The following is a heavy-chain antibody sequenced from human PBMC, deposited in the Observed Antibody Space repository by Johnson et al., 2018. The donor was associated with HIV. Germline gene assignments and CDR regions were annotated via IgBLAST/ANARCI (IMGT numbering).Heavy chain of an antibody. CDR3: ARVRSGRENAFDI. V-gene: IGHV3-48*04. D-gene: IGHD1-26*01. CDR2: MSSSGSTI. CDR1: GFTFSSYA. Sequence: VQLVESGGGLVQPGGSLRLSCAASGFTFSSYAMSWVRQAPGKGLEWISFMSSSGSTIYHAESVKGRFTISRDNAKNSLYLQMNGLRVEDTAVYYCARVRSGRENAFDIWGQGTMVTVSS. J-gene: IGHJ3*02.